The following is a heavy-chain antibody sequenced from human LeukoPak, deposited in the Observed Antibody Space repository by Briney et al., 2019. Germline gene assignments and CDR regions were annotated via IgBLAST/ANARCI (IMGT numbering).Heavy chain of an antibody. J-gene: IGHJ4*02. Sequence: PGGSLRLSCAASGFTFSSYAMSWVRQAPGKGLECVSAISGSGGSTYYGDPVKGRFTISRDNSKNTLYLQMNSLRAEDTAVYYCAKGGVVVIPAASYYFDYWGQGTLVTVSS. CDR3: AKGGVVVIPAASYYFDY. D-gene: IGHD2-2*01. CDR1: GFTFSSYA. CDR2: ISGSGGST. V-gene: IGHV3-23*01.